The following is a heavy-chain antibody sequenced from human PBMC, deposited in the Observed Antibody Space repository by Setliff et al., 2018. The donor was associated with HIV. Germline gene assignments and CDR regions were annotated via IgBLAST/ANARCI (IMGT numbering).Heavy chain of an antibody. CDR2: TYYRSKWYN. J-gene: IGHJ4*02. Sequence: SQTLSLTCAISGDSVSSNSAAWNWIRQSPSRGLEWLGRTYYRSKWYNDYAVSVKSRITINPDTSKNQFSLQLNSVTPEDTAVYYCARCRIPWEEEGGRFDFWGQGALVTVSS. D-gene: IGHD3-16*01. CDR3: ARCRIPWEEEGGRFDF. CDR1: GDSVSSNSAA. V-gene: IGHV6-1*01.